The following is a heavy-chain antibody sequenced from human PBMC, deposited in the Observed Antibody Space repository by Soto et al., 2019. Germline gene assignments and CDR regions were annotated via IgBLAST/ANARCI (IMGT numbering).Heavy chain of an antibody. J-gene: IGHJ4*02. D-gene: IGHD4-17*01. CDR1: GGSITNTGYY. V-gene: IGHV4-39*01. CDR3: VSQRTTVPTLAFFDH. Sequence: PPETFPLTGTDSGGSITNTGYYFRWHRQSPGIALKSTWTVYNRGRSYSKSSVKSRVTISVDTSKNRFSLSLNSVTASDTAVYFSVSQRTTVPTLAFFDHWGPGALVTVS. CDR2: VYNRGRS.